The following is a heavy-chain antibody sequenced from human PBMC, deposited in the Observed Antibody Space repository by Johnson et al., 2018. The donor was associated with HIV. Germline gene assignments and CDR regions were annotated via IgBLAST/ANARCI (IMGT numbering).Heavy chain of an antibody. CDR3: ASLSGRYCSGGSCPLGAFDI. CDR1: GFTFSNAW. V-gene: IGHV3-23*04. J-gene: IGHJ3*02. CDR2: ISGSGPST. Sequence: VQVVESGGGLVKPGESLRLSCAASGFTFSNAWMSWVRQAPGKGLEWVSAISGSGPSTYYADSVKGRFTISRDSSKNSLYLQMTSLRVEDTAMYYCASLSGRYCSGGSCPLGAFDIWGQGTMVTVSS. D-gene: IGHD2-15*01.